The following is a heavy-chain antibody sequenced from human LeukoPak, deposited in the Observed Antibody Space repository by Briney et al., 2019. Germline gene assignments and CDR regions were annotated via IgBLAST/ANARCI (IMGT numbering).Heavy chain of an antibody. Sequence: PSETLSLTCTVSGGSISSGGYYWSWIRQPPGKGLEWIGYIYHSGSTYYNPSLKSRVTISVDRSKNQFSLKLSSVTAADTAVYYCARGNVRQLEPPYYYYYYYMDVWGKGTTVTVSS. CDR3: ARGNVRQLEPPYYYYYYYMDV. D-gene: IGHD6-13*01. V-gene: IGHV4-30-2*01. CDR1: GGSISSGGYY. CDR2: IYHSGST. J-gene: IGHJ6*03.